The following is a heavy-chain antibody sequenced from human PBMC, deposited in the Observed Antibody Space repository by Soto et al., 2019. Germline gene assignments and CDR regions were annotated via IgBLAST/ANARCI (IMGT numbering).Heavy chain of an antibody. Sequence: GGSLRLSCAASGFTFSSYAMSLVRQAPGKGLEWVSAISGSGGSTYYADSVKGRFTISRDNSKKTLYLQMNSLRAEDTAVYYCAKRSALQSTTDYWGQGTLVTVSS. CDR3: AKRSALQSTTDY. V-gene: IGHV3-23*01. D-gene: IGHD4-4*01. CDR1: GFTFSSYA. CDR2: ISGSGGST. J-gene: IGHJ4*02.